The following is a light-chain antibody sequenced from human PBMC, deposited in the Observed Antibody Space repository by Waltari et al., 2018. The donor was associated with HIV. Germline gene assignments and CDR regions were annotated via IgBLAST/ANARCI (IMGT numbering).Light chain of an antibody. V-gene: IGLV2-8*01. CDR3: AAWDASLSAWV. CDR1: SNDVGPYDY. Sequence: QSALTQPPTASGSPGQSVTISCSGTSNDVGPYDYVSWYQQHPDKAPRLIIYEVYKRPSGVPDRFSGSKSGTSASLAISGLRSDDEADYYCAAWDASLSAWVFGGGTKLTVL. J-gene: IGLJ3*02. CDR2: EVY.